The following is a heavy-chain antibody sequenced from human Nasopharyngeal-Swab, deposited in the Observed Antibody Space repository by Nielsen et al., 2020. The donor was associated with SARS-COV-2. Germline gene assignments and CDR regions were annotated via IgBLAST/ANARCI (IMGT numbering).Heavy chain of an antibody. J-gene: IGHJ4*02. CDR1: GYSFTSYW. D-gene: IGHD3-9*01. V-gene: IGHV5-51*01. CDR2: IYPGDSDT. CDR3: ARQPTVYDISYDY. Sequence: GESLKISCKGSGYSFTSYWIGWVRQMPGKGLEWMGIIYPGDSDTRYSPSFQGQVTTSADKSISTAYLQWSSLKASDTAMYYCARQPTVYDISYDYWGQGTLVTVSS.